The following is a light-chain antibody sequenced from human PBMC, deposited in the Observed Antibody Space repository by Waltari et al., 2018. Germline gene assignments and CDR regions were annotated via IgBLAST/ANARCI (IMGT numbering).Light chain of an antibody. CDR1: QSVLHSSNNKNY. CDR3: QQYYSTCQ. Sequence: DIVMTQSPDSLAVSLGERATINCKSSQSVLHSSNNKNYLAWYQQKPGQPPKLLIYWASTRESGVPGRFSGGGSGTDFTLTISSLQAEDVAVYYCQQYYSTCQFGQGTKVEIK. CDR2: WAS. J-gene: IGKJ1*01. V-gene: IGKV4-1*01.